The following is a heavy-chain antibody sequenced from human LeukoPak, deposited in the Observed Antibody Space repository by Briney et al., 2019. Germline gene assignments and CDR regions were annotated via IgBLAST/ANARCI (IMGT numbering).Heavy chain of an antibody. D-gene: IGHD6-19*01. CDR2: ISSSGSTI. CDR1: GFTFSSYE. CDR3: AREQQWLDPLYMDV. J-gene: IGHJ6*03. V-gene: IGHV3-48*03. Sequence: GGSLRLSCAASGFTFSSYEMNWVRQAPGKGLEGGSYISSSGSTIYYADSVKGRFTISRDNAKNSLYLQMNSLRAEDTAVYYCAREQQWLDPLYMDVWGKGTTVTVSS.